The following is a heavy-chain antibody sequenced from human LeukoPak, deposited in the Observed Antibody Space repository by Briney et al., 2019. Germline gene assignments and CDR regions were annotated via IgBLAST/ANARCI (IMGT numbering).Heavy chain of an antibody. V-gene: IGHV5-51*01. CDR2: IYPGDSDT. CDR1: GYSFTSYW. Sequence: GESLRISCKGSGYSFTSYWIGWVRQMPGKGLEWMGIIYPGDSDTRYSPSFQGQVTISADKSISTAYLQWSSLKASDTAMYYCASLLGQWLPYGVGSDGWYFDLWGRGTLVTVSS. D-gene: IGHD6-19*01. CDR3: ASLLGQWLPYGVGSDGWYFDL. J-gene: IGHJ2*01.